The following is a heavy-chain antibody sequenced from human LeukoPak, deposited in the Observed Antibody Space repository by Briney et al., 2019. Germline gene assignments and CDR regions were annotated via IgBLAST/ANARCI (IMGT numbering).Heavy chain of an antibody. V-gene: IGHV1-18*01. D-gene: IGHD3-16*01. CDR3: ARPRSLMSRDAFDI. Sequence: ASVKVSCKSSGYTFSNYDISWVRQPPGQGLEWMGLISGYTGNTNYAQKLQGRVTMTTDTPTSTVYLELRSLRSDETAVYYCARPRSLMSRDAFDIWGQGTMVTVSS. CDR2: ISGYTGNT. J-gene: IGHJ3*02. CDR1: GYTFSNYD.